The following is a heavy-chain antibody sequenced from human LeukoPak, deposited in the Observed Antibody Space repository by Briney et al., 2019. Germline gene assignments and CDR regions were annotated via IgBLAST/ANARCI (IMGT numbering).Heavy chain of an antibody. CDR1: GFTFSSYW. Sequence: GGSLRLSCAASGFTFSSYWMHWVRQAPGKGLVWVSRINSDGSSTSYADSVKGRFTISRDNAKNTLYLQMNSLRAEDTAVYYCARRIAAAAAPYYFDYWGQGTLVTVSS. CDR2: INSDGSST. J-gene: IGHJ4*02. V-gene: IGHV3-74*01. D-gene: IGHD6-13*01. CDR3: ARRIAAAAAPYYFDY.